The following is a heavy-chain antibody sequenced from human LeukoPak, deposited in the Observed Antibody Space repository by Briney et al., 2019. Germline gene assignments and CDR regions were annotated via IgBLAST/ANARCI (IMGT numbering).Heavy chain of an antibody. CDR3: ARDGGGGYNHIDF. V-gene: IGHV3-30-3*01. Sequence: PGGSLRLSCAASGFTFSQYSMHWVRQGPVKGLESMAVISHDGTQTYYAGSVKGRFTISRDNSKSTLFLQMNGLRAEDTAVYYCARDGGGGYNHIDFWGQGTLVTVSS. J-gene: IGHJ4*02. CDR1: GFTFSQYS. D-gene: IGHD5-24*01. CDR2: ISHDGTQT.